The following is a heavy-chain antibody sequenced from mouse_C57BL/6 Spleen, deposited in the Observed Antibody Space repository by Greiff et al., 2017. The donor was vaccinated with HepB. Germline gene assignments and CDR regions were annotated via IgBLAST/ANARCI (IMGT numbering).Heavy chain of an antibody. CDR3: ARYDGYYGFDY. V-gene: IGHV5-4*01. Sequence: EVQGVESGGGLVKPGGSLKLSCAASGFTFSSYAMSWVRQTPEKRLEWVATISDGGSYTYYPDNVKGRFTISRDNAKNNLYLQMSHLKSEDTAMYYCARYDGYYGFDYWGQGTTLTVSS. CDR1: GFTFSSYA. CDR2: ISDGGSYT. D-gene: IGHD2-3*01. J-gene: IGHJ2*01.